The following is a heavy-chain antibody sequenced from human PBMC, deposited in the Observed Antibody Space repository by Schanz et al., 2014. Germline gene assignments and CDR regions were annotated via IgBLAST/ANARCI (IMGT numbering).Heavy chain of an antibody. Sequence: VQLVESGGGLAQPGGSLRLSCVASGFTFSNFGLHWVRQAPGKGLNWVAVISSDGTNKYYADSVQGRFTLSKDFSKDTLYLQLTSLRPEDTAVYYCARLATSKSRLGDAVDIWGQGTMVTVSS. D-gene: IGHD6-6*01. J-gene: IGHJ3*02. V-gene: IGHV3-30*03. CDR2: ISSDGTNK. CDR1: GFTFSNFG. CDR3: ARLATSKSRLGDAVDI.